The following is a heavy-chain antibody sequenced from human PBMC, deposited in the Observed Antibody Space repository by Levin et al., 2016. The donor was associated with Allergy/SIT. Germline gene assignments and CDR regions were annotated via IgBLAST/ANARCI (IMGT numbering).Heavy chain of an antibody. CDR2: ISAYNGNT. J-gene: IGHJ4*02. CDR1: GYTFTSYG. Sequence: ASVKVSCKASGYTFTSYGISWVRQAPGQGLEWMGWISAYNGNTNYAQKLQGRVTMTTDTSTSTAYMELRSLRSDDTAVYYCARLRKSSSWYSHYYFDYWGQGTLVTVSS. CDR3: ARLRKSSSWYSHYYFDY. V-gene: IGHV1-18*01. D-gene: IGHD6-13*01.